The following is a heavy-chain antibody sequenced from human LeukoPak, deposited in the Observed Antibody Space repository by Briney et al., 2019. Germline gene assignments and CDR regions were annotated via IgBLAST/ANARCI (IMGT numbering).Heavy chain of an antibody. Sequence: GSLRLSCVASGFTVSSNYMNWVRQAPGKGLEWVGRIKSKTDGGTIDYAAPVKGRFTISRVDSKNTLYLQMNSLKTEDTAVYYCSTQYSSGWYVAFDIWGQGTMVTVSS. CDR3: STQYSSGWYVAFDI. CDR2: IKSKTDGGTI. J-gene: IGHJ3*02. CDR1: GFTVSSNY. D-gene: IGHD6-19*01. V-gene: IGHV3-15*01.